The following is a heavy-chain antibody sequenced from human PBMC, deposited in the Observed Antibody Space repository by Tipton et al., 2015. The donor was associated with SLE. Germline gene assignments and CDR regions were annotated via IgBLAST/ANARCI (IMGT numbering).Heavy chain of an antibody. CDR1: GGSFSGYY. D-gene: IGHD3-22*01. CDR2: INHSGST. V-gene: IGHV4-34*01. Sequence: TLSLTCAVYGGSFSGYYWSWIRQPPGKGLEWIGEINHSGSTNYNPSLKSRVTISVDTSKNQFSLKLSSVTASETAVYYCAKETPYDSSAPGYFQHWGQGTLFNVSS. CDR3: AKETPYDSSAPGYFQH. J-gene: IGHJ1*01.